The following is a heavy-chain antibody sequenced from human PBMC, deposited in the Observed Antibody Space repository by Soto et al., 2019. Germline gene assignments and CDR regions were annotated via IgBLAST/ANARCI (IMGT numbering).Heavy chain of an antibody. Sequence: PSETLSLTCTVSGGSISSGDYYWSWIRQPPGKGLEWIGYIYYSGSTNYNPSLKSRVTISVDTSKNQFSLKLSSVTAADTAVYYWGRGGWSVAAFFPYYYYVIDVGGQGTTVTVSS. CDR3: GRGGWSVAAFFPYYYYVIDV. J-gene: IGHJ6*02. D-gene: IGHD2-15*01. CDR2: IYYSGST. CDR1: GGSISSGDYY. V-gene: IGHV4-61*08.